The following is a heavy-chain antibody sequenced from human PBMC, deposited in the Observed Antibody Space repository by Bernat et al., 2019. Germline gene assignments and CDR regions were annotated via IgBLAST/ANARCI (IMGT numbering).Heavy chain of an antibody. V-gene: IGHV3-30*02. CDR2: IRYDGSNK. CDR3: AKDSWQWLVPPWTFDY. Sequence: QVQLVESGGGVVQPGGSLRLSCAASGFTFSSYGMHCVRQAPGKWLEWVAFIRYDGSNKYYADSVKGRFTISRDNSKNTLYLQMNSLRAEDTAVYYCAKDSWQWLVPPWTFDYWGQGTLVTVSS. J-gene: IGHJ4*02. CDR1: GFTFSSYG. D-gene: IGHD6-19*01.